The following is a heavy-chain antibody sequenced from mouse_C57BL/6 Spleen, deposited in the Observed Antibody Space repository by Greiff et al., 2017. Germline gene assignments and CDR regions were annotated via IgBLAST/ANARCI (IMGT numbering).Heavy chain of an antibody. D-gene: IGHD2-3*01. J-gene: IGHJ2*01. CDR2: ITYDGSST. CDR1: GFTFSDYY. CDR3: ARVRDGFYRYFDY. Sequence: EVQRVESEGGLVQPGSSMKLSCTASGFTFSDYYMAWVRQVPEKGLEWVANITYDGSSTYYLDSLKSRFIISRDNAKNILYLQMSSLQSEDTATYYCARVRDGFYRYFDYWGQGTTLTVSS. V-gene: IGHV5-16*01.